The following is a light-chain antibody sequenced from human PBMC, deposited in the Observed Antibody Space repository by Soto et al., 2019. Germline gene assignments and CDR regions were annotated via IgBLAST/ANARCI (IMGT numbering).Light chain of an antibody. V-gene: IGKV3-15*01. J-gene: IGKJ2*01. CDR1: QSVTSN. Sequence: EIVMTQSPATLSVSPGDGATLSCRASQSVTSNLAWYQQQPGQAPRLLIYGTSTWATGIPARLSGSGSGTEFTLTISSLQAEDFAVYYCQQYYNWPYTVGQGTKLEIK. CDR2: GTS. CDR3: QQYYNWPYT.